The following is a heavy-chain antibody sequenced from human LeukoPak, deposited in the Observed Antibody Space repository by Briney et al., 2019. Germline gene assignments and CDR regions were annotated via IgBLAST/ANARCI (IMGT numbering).Heavy chain of an antibody. CDR1: GFTFTGYW. Sequence: PGGSLRLSCAASGFTFTGYWMSWVRQAPGKGLEWVANIRQDESEKYYVDSVKGRFTISRDNAKNSLYLQMNSLRAEDTAVYYCARDRGYCSGGGCYSGGVDYWGQGTLVTVSS. CDR2: IRQDESEK. J-gene: IGHJ4*02. V-gene: IGHV3-7*05. D-gene: IGHD2-15*01. CDR3: ARDRGYCSGGGCYSGGVDY.